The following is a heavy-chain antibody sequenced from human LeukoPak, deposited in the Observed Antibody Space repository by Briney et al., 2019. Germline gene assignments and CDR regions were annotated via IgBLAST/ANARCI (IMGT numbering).Heavy chain of an antibody. Sequence: GKSLRLSCAASGFTFNNYGMHWVRQAPGKGLEWVAVISYDGRNIHYPDSVKGRFTISRDISTDTLWLQMDSLRTEDTAVYYCAKGPLRGTAAAIDYWGQRTLVTVSS. D-gene: IGHD2-2*01. CDR1: GFTFNNYG. CDR2: ISYDGRNI. V-gene: IGHV3-30*18. J-gene: IGHJ4*02. CDR3: AKGPLRGTAAAIDY.